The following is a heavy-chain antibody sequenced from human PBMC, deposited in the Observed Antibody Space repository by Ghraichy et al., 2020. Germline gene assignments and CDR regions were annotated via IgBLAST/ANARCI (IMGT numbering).Heavy chain of an antibody. CDR1: GGSISSYY. Sequence: SQTLSLTCTVSGGSISSYYWSWIRQPPGKGLEWIGYIYYSGSTNYNPSLKSRVTISVDTSKNQFSLKLSSVTAADTAVYYCARGWIKQNYYYYYMDVWGKGTTVTVSS. D-gene: IGHD2-2*03. V-gene: IGHV4-59*01. CDR2: IYYSGST. J-gene: IGHJ6*03. CDR3: ARGWIKQNYYYYYMDV.